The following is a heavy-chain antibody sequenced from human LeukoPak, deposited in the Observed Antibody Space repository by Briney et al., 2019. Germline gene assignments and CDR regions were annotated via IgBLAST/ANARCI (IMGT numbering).Heavy chain of an antibody. V-gene: IGHV1-58*02. Sequence: GASVKVSCKASGFTFTSSAMQWVRQARGQRLEWIGWIVVGSGNTNYAQKFQERVIITRDTSTSTAYMELSSLRSEDTAVYYCAASPDYYDSSGDAFDIWGQGTMVTVSS. J-gene: IGHJ3*02. CDR2: IVVGSGNT. CDR3: AASPDYYDSSGDAFDI. D-gene: IGHD3-22*01. CDR1: GFTFTSSA.